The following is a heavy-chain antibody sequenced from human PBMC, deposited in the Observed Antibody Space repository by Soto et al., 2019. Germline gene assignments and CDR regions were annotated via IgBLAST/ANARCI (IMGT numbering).Heavy chain of an antibody. D-gene: IGHD4-4*01. J-gene: IGHJ4*01. V-gene: IGHV3-7*01. CDR3: ANATYSNAWDRFAL. CDR1: GFTFSGYW. Sequence: QLVESGGGLVQPGGSLRLSCEDSGFTFSGYWMSWVRQAPRKGLGWVADIKHHGSVQYYGDDVTGRFTISTDNAKNRKNLQMIVMRAEDTALTYWANATYSNAWDRFALWGQGTLDPISS. CDR2: IKHHGSVQ.